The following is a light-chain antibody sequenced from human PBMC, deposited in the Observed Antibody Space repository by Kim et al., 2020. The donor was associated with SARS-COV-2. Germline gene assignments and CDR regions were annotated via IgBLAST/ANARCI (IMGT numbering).Light chain of an antibody. J-gene: IGKJ1*01. Sequence: EIVLTLSPGTLSLSPGERATLSCRASQSVSSSYLAWYQQKPGQAPSLLIYCASSRATGIPDRFSGSGSGTEFTLTISRLEPEDFAVYYCQQHGRSSWTFGQGTKVEIK. CDR1: QSVSSSY. CDR2: CAS. V-gene: IGKV3-20*01. CDR3: QQHGRSSWT.